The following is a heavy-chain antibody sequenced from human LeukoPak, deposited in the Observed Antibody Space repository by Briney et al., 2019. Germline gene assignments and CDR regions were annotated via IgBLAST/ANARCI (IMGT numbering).Heavy chain of an antibody. CDR2: IKQDGTDK. Sequence: GGSLRLSCAASGFTFSSYWMTWVRQAPGKGLEWVANIKQDGTDKYYVDSVKGRFTISRDNAKNSLFLQLGSLRADDTAVYYCARASMGGRDYHLDSWGQGTLVTVSS. D-gene: IGHD4/OR15-4a*01. J-gene: IGHJ4*02. CDR1: GFTFSSYW. CDR3: ARASMGGRDYHLDS. V-gene: IGHV3-7*01.